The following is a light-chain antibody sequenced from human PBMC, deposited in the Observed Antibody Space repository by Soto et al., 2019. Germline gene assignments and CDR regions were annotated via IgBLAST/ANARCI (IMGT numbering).Light chain of an antibody. CDR1: QSVSSY. V-gene: IGKV3-11*01. J-gene: IGKJ2*01. CDR3: QQRSNWPPYT. CDR2: DAS. Sequence: EIVLTQSPATLSLSPGERATLSCRASQSVSSYLAWYQQKPGLAPRLLIYDASNRATGIPARFSGSGSGTAFTLTTISLEPEDFAVYYCQQRSNWPPYTFGQGTKLEIK.